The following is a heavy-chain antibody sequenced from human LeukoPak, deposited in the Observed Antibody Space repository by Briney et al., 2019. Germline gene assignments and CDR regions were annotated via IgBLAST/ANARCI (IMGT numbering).Heavy chain of an antibody. Sequence: GGSLRLSCAASGFTFSSYGMHWVRQAPGKGLEWVAFIRYDGSNKYYADSVKGRFTISRDNSKNTLYLQMNSLRAEDTAVYYCARRSGSYSGTGYYYYYMDVWGKGTTVTVSS. CDR3: ARRSGSYSGTGYYYYYMDV. CDR1: GFTFSSYG. J-gene: IGHJ6*03. CDR2: IRYDGSNK. V-gene: IGHV3-30*02. D-gene: IGHD1-26*01.